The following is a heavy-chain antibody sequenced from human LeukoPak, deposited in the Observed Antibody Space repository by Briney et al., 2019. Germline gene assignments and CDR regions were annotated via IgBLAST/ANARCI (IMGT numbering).Heavy chain of an antibody. V-gene: IGHV1-69*05. D-gene: IGHD2-2*01. CDR1: GGTFSSYA. J-gene: IGHJ6*03. CDR3: VRGADIVVVPAAISYYYYTDV. CDR2: IIPIFGTA. Sequence: SVKVSCKASGGTFSSYAISWVRQAPGQGLEWMGGIIPIFGTANYAQKFQGRVTITTDESTSTAYMELSSLRSEDTAVYYCVRGADIVVVPAAISYYYYTDVWGKGTTVTVSS.